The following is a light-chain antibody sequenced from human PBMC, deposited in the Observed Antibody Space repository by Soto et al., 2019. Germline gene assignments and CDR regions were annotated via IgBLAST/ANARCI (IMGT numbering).Light chain of an antibody. Sequence: DIPMTQSPSTLSASVGDRVTITCRASQSFSSWLAWYQQKPGKTPNLLIYDASTLESGVPSRFSGSGSGTEFTLTISSLQPDDFATYYCQQYNSYPYTFGQGTKLEIK. CDR2: DAS. V-gene: IGKV1-5*01. J-gene: IGKJ2*01. CDR3: QQYNSYPYT. CDR1: QSFSSW.